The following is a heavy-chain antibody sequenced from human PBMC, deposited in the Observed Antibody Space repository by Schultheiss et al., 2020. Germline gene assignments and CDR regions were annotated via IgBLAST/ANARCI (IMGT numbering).Heavy chain of an antibody. V-gene: IGHV3-33*01. J-gene: IGHJ3*02. Sequence: GESLKISCAASGFTFSSYGMHWVRQAPGKGLEWVAVIWYDGSNKYYADSVKGRFTISRDNSKNTLYLQMNSLRAEDTAVYYCAREGVRWSSGESAFDIWGQGTMVTVSS. CDR1: GFTFSSYG. CDR2: IWYDGSNK. D-gene: IGHD2-15*01. CDR3: AREGVRWSSGESAFDI.